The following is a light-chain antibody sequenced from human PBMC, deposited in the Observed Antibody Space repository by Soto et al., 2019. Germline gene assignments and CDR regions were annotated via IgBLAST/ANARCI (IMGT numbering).Light chain of an antibody. CDR3: AAWDDSLNGVV. J-gene: IGLJ7*01. V-gene: IGLV1-47*01. Sequence: QSVLTQPPSASGTPGQRVTISCSGSSSNIGSNYVYWYQQLPGTAPKLLIYRNNQRPSGVPDRFSGSKSDTSASLAISGLQSEDEADYYCAAWDDSLNGVVFGGGTQLTVL. CDR1: SSNIGSNY. CDR2: RNN.